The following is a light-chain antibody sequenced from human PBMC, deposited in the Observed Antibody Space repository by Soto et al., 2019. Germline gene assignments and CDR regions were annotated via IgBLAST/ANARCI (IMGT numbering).Light chain of an antibody. J-gene: IGKJ4*01. CDR1: QNINNY. CDR3: QQLNSYPIT. CDR2: DAS. Sequence: DIQMTQSPSSLSASVGDRVTITCQASQNINNYLNWYQQKPGRAPKLLIYDASNLEAGVPSRFSGSGSGTEFTLTISSLQPEDFATYYCQQLNSYPITFGGGTKVDIK. V-gene: IGKV1-33*01.